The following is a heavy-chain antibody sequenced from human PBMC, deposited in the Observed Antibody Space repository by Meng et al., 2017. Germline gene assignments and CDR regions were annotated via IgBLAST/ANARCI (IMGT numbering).Heavy chain of an antibody. J-gene: IGHJ4*02. V-gene: IGHV4-34*01. CDR1: GGSFSGYY. CDR2: INHSGST. CDR3: VPRAKWLGSFDY. D-gene: IGHD6-19*01. Sequence: SETLSLTCAVYGGSFSGYYWSWIRQPPGKGLEWIGEINHSGSTNYNPSFKSRVTISVDTSKNQFSLKLSSVTAADTAVYYCVPRAKWLGSFDYWGQGTLVTVSS.